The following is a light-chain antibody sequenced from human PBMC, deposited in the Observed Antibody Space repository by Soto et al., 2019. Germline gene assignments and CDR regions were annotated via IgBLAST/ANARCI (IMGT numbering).Light chain of an antibody. V-gene: IGKV3-15*01. CDR2: GAS. Sequence: EIVMTQSPATLSVSPGERATLSCRASQSVSSNLAWYQQKPGQAPRLLIYGASTRATGIPARFSGSGSGTEFTLTISSLQSEDFAVYYCQQYGDSPLYTFGQGTKVEI. CDR1: QSVSSN. CDR3: QQYGDSPLYT. J-gene: IGKJ2*01.